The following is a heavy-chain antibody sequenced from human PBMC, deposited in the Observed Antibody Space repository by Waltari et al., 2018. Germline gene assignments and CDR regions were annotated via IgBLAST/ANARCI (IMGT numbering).Heavy chain of an antibody. CDR2: IYYNGNT. D-gene: IGHD3-16*01. V-gene: IGHV4-39*07. CDR3: AREPMITLVTPCFDH. J-gene: IGHJ4*02. CDR1: GCSSRRSRYS. Sequence: QLPLQESGPGLVKPSETLSITCPVSGCSSRRSRYSGGWFRQPPGKGLEWIGSIYYNGNTYDNPSLKSRLTISVDTPKNQFSLKLSSVTAADTAVYYCAREPMITLVTPCFDHWGPGTRVTVSS.